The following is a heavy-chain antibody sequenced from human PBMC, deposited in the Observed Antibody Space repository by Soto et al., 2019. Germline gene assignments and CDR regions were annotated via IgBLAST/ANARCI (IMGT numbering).Heavy chain of an antibody. J-gene: IGHJ5*02. D-gene: IGHD3-16*01. Sequence: GXSVKVSCKASGYTFTGYYMHWVRQAPGQGLEWMGWINPNSGGTNYAQKFQGRVTMTRDTSISTAYMELSRLRSDDTAVYYCARAHSDLGWFDPWGQGTLVTVSS. CDR3: ARAHSDLGWFDP. V-gene: IGHV1-2*02. CDR1: GYTFTGYY. CDR2: INPNSGGT.